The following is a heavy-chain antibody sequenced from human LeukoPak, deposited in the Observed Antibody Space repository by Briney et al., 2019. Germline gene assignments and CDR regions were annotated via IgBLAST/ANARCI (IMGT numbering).Heavy chain of an antibody. D-gene: IGHD7-27*01. CDR2: ICYDGSNK. CDR3: ARDSTTGDRNAFDI. Sequence: GGSLRLSCAASGFTFSSYGMHWVRQAPGKGLEWVAVICYDGSNKYYADSVKGRFTISRDNSKNTLYLQMNSLRAEDTAVYYCARDSTTGDRNAFDIWGQGTMVTVSS. J-gene: IGHJ3*02. CDR1: GFTFSSYG. V-gene: IGHV3-33*01.